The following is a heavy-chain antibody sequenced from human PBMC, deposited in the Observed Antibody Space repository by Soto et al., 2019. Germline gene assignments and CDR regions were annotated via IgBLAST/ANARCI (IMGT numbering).Heavy chain of an antibody. CDR1: GYTFTGYA. D-gene: IGHD1-7*01. J-gene: IGHJ1*01. CDR3: ARGGTTSRTFQH. V-gene: IGHV1-3*01. CDR2: INAGNGNT. Sequence: ASVKVSCKASGYTFTGYAMHWVRQAPGQRLEWMGWINAGNGNTKYSQKFQGRVTITRDTSASTAYMELSSLRSEDTAVYYCARGGTTSRTFQHWGQGTLVTVSS.